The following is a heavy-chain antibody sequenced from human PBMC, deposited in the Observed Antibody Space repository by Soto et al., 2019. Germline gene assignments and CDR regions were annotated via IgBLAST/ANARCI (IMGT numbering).Heavy chain of an antibody. V-gene: IGHV3-9*01. CDR3: ARIFGVVMMEMSDP. CDR2: ISWNSGSI. CDR1: GLTFDYYA. D-gene: IGHD3-3*01. Sequence: PGGSLRLSCAASGLTFDYYAMHWVRQAPGKGLEWVSGISWNSGSIGYADSVKGRFTISRDNAKNSLYLQMNSLRAEDTAVYYCARIFGVVMMEMSDPWGQGTLVTVSS. J-gene: IGHJ5*02.